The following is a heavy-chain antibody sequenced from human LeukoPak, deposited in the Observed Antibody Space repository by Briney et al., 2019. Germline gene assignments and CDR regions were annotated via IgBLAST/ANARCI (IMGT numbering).Heavy chain of an antibody. CDR1: GGTFSSYA. J-gene: IGHJ3*02. CDR2: IIPIFGTA. V-gene: IGHV1-69*13. Sequence: GASVKVSCKASGGTFSSYAISWVRQAPGQGLEWMGGIIPIFGTANYAQKFQGRVTITADESTSTAYMELSSLRSEDTAVYYCAREGKMDDYGDYGGVRTNAFDIWGQGTMVTVSS. CDR3: AREGKMDDYGDYGGVRTNAFDI. D-gene: IGHD4-17*01.